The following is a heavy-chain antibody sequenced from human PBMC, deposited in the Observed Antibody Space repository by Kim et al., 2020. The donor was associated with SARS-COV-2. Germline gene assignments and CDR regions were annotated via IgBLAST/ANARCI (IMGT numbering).Heavy chain of an antibody. Sequence: GGSLRLSCAASGFTFSSYSMNWVRQAPGKGLEWVSYISSSSSTIYYADSVKGRFTISRDNAKNSLYLQMNSLRDEDTAVYYCARTMIVVVEDAFDIWGQGTMVTVSS. CDR1: GFTFSSYS. V-gene: IGHV3-48*02. D-gene: IGHD3-22*01. CDR3: ARTMIVVVEDAFDI. J-gene: IGHJ3*02. CDR2: ISSSSSTI.